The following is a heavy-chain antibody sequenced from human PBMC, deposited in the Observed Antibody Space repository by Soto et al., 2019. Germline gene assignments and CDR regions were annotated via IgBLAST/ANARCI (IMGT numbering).Heavy chain of an antibody. CDR3: ARDIMGTNYYYYGMDV. CDR1: GGSISRYY. J-gene: IGHJ6*02. D-gene: IGHD2-8*01. CDR2: IYYSGST. Sequence: SETLSLTCXVSGGSISRYYWSWIRQPPGKGLEWIGYIYYSGSTNYNPSLKSRVTISVDTSKNQFSLKLSSVTAADTAVYYCARDIMGTNYYYYGMDVWGQGTTVTVSS. V-gene: IGHV4-59*01.